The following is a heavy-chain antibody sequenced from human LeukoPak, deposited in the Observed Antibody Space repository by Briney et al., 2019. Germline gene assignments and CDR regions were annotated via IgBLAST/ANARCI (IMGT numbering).Heavy chain of an antibody. D-gene: IGHD2-2*02. CDR3: ATLAIVVVPAAIPESDY. CDR1: GGSISSSSYY. V-gene: IGHV4-39*01. J-gene: IGHJ4*02. CDR2: IYYSGST. Sequence: SETLSLTCTVSGGSISSSSYYWGWIRQPPGKGLEWIGSIYYSGSTYYNSSLKSRVTISVDTSKNQFSLKLSSVTAADTAVYYCATLAIVVVPAAIPESDYWGQGTLVTVSS.